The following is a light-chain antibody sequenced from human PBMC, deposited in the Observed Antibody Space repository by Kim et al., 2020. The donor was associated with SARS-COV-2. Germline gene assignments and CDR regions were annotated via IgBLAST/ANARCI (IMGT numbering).Light chain of an antibody. CDR1: SSDVGGYNY. V-gene: IGLV2-14*04. CDR3: SSYTSSSTWV. Sequence: GQAITISGTGTSSDVGGYNYVSRYQQHPGKAPKLMIYDVSKRPSGVSNRFSGSKSGNTASLTISGLQAEDEAEYYCSSYTSSSTWVFGGGTKLTVL. J-gene: IGLJ3*02. CDR2: DVS.